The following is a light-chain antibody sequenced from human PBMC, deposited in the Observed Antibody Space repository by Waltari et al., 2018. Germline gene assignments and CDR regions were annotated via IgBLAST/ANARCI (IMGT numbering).Light chain of an antibody. Sequence: QSALTQPASVSGSPGQSITISCTGTSSDVGSYNFVSWYQHHPGKAPKLMIFEGSRRPSGISNRFSGSKSGTTASLTISVLQAEDEADYYCCSYAGSRTYVFGAGTKVTVL. CDR3: CSYAGSRTYV. CDR1: SSDVGSYNF. V-gene: IGLV2-23*01. J-gene: IGLJ1*01. CDR2: EGS.